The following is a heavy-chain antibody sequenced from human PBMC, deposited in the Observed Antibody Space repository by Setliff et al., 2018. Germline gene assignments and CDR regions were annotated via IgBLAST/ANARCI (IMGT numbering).Heavy chain of an antibody. V-gene: IGHV2-70*04. CDR2: IVWDDEK. CDR3: ARRSPDYSNYVFDY. CDR1: GFSVNTNGVR. Sequence: SGPTLGNPTKTLILTCTLSGFSVNTNGVRVNWIRQPPGKALEWLARIVWDDEKFYNTSLKTRLTISKDTPKNQVVLTMTNMDPVDTATYYCARRSPDYSNYVFDYWGQGTLVTVSS. D-gene: IGHD4-4*01. J-gene: IGHJ4*02.